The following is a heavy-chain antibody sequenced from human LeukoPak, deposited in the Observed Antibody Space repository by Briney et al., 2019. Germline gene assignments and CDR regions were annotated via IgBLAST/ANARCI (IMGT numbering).Heavy chain of an antibody. CDR1: GFTFKNYV. D-gene: IGHD2-15*01. Sequence: GGSLRLSCAGSGFTFKNYVMSWVRQAPGKGLYWVSSISGYDDGTYHADSVKGRFTISRDNSKNTLYLQMNSLGADDTAVYYCAKSVTLRSFDSWGQGTLVTVSS. CDR2: ISGYDDGT. V-gene: IGHV3-23*01. CDR3: AKSVTLRSFDS. J-gene: IGHJ4*02.